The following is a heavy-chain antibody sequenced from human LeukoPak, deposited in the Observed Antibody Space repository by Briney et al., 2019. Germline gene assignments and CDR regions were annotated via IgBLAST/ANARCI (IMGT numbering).Heavy chain of an antibody. Sequence: GASVKVSCKASGYTFSDYAFHWVRQAPRQRLEWMGWIDTDNGNTKYSQNFQGRVTLIRDTSATTAYMELSSLRSEDTAVYYCARDRRGGGELSPPDYWGQGTLVTVSS. J-gene: IGHJ4*02. CDR1: GYTFSDYA. D-gene: IGHD3-16*02. V-gene: IGHV1-3*04. CDR3: ARDRRGGGELSPPDY. CDR2: IDTDNGNT.